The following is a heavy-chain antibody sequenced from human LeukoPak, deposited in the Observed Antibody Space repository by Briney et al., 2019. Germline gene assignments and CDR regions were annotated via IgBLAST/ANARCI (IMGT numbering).Heavy chain of an antibody. CDR1: GGSFSGYY. CDR3: ARARGPHYYGSGGYFDY. CDR2: INHSGST. Sequence: KPSETLSLTCAVYGGSFSGYYWSWIRQPPGKGLEWIGEINHSGSTNYNPSPKSRVTISVDTSKNQFSLKLSSVTAADTAVYYCARARGPHYYGSGGYFDYWGQGTLVTVSS. D-gene: IGHD3-10*01. V-gene: IGHV4-34*01. J-gene: IGHJ4*02.